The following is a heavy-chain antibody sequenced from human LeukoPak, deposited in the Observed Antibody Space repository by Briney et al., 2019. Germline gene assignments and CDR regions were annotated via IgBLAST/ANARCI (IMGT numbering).Heavy chain of an antibody. V-gene: IGHV4-59*12. Sequence: SETLSLTCTVSGGSISSYYWSWIRQPPGKGLEWIGYIYYSGSTNYNPSLKSRVTISVDTSKNQFSLKLSSVTAADTAVYYCAREQEGLFDYWGQGTLVTVSS. J-gene: IGHJ4*02. CDR2: IYYSGST. CDR1: GGSISSYY. D-gene: IGHD3/OR15-3a*01. CDR3: AREQEGLFDY.